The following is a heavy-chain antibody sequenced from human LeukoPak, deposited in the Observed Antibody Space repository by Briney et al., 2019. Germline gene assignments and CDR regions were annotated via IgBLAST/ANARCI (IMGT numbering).Heavy chain of an antibody. D-gene: IGHD2-21*02. CDR2: IMPILGIA. CDR1: GGTFSSYA. Sequence: SVKLSCKASGGTFSSYAISWVRQAPEQGLEWMGRIMPILGIANYAQKFQGRVTITADKSTSTAYMELSRLRSEDTAVYYCARGGVVVTALFDYWGQGTLVTVSS. V-gene: IGHV1-69*04. J-gene: IGHJ4*02. CDR3: ARGGVVVTALFDY.